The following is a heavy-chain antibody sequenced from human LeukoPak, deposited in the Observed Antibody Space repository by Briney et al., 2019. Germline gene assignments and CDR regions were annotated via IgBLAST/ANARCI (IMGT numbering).Heavy chain of an antibody. CDR3: ARDYSGNDPFDY. V-gene: IGHV1-46*01. CDR1: GYTFTSYY. Sequence: GASVKVSCKASGYTFTSYYMHWVRRAPGQRLEWMGIINPSGGSTGYAQKFQGRVTMTRDKSTSTVYMELSSLRSEDTAVYYCARDYSGNDPFDYWGQGTLVTVSS. CDR2: INPSGGST. D-gene: IGHD5-12*01. J-gene: IGHJ4*02.